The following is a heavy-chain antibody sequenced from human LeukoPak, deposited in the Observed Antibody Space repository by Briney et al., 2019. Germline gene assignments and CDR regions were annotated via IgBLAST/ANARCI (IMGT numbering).Heavy chain of an antibody. D-gene: IGHD6-6*01. V-gene: IGHV4-59*01. Sequence: SETLSLTCTVSGGSISTYYWNWIRQPPGKGLEWIGYTYHSGSTNYNPSLQSRVTISVDTSKNQFSLNLNSVTAADTAVYYCARRGAARLHFQNWGQGTLVTVSS. CDR2: TYHSGST. CDR3: ARRGAARLHFQN. CDR1: GGSISTYY. J-gene: IGHJ1*01.